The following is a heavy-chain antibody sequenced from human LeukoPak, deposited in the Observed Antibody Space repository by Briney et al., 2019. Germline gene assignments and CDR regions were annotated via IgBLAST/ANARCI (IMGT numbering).Heavy chain of an antibody. J-gene: IGHJ2*01. CDR2: INAGNGNT. CDR1: GYTFTSYA. Sequence: GASVTVSCKASGYTFTSYAMHWVRQAPGQRLEWMGWINAGNGNTKYSQKFQGRVTITRDTSASTAYMELSSLRSEDTAVYYCARAWYYDVWYFDLWGRGTLVTVSS. V-gene: IGHV1-3*01. D-gene: IGHD3-22*01. CDR3: ARAWYYDVWYFDL.